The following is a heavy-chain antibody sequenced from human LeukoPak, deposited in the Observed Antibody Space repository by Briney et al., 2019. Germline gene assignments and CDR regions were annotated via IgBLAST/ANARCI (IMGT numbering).Heavy chain of an antibody. D-gene: IGHD3-9*01. Sequence: SVNVSYKASGGTFSSYAISWVRQAPGQGLEWMGGIIPIFGTANYAQKFQGRVTITADESTSTAYMELSSLRSEDTAVYYCAREVRQARYYDILTGYYFFDYWGQGTLVTVSS. CDR3: AREVRQARYYDILTGYYFFDY. CDR2: IIPIFGTA. J-gene: IGHJ4*02. CDR1: GGTFSSYA. V-gene: IGHV1-69*13.